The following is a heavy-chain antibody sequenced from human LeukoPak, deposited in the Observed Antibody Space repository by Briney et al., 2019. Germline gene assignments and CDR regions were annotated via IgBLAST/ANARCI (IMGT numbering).Heavy chain of an antibody. CDR2: IKSEVNGGTI. J-gene: IGHJ4*02. V-gene: IGHV3-15*01. Sequence: GGSLRLSCAGSGFTFSNAWMNWVRQAPGKGLEWVGRIKSEVNGGTIDYAAPVKGRFTISRDDSKNTLYLQMNSLKTEDTAVYYCTTDPYHPYYYGSGSFKNWGQGTLVTVSS. CDR3: TTDPYHPYYYGSGSFKN. D-gene: IGHD3-10*01. CDR1: GFTFSNAW.